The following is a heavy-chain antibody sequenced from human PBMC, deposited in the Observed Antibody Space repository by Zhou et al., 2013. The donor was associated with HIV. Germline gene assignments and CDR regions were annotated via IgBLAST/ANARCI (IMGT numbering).Heavy chain of an antibody. CDR2: INPSGGST. CDR1: GYTFTSYY. Sequence: QVQLVQSGAEVKKPGASVKVSCKASGYTFTSYYMHWVRQAPGQGLEWMGIINPSGGSTSYAQKFQGRVTMTRDTSTSTVYMELSSLRSEDTAVYYCARDNYYDSSGYYYHPNWFDPWGQGTLVTVSS. J-gene: IGHJ5*02. V-gene: IGHV1-46*01. CDR3: ARDNYYDSSGYYYHPNWFDP. D-gene: IGHD3-22*01.